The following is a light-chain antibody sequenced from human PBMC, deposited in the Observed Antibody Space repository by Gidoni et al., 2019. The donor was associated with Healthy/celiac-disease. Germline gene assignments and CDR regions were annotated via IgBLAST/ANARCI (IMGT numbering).Light chain of an antibody. CDR1: SSDVGGYNY. J-gene: IGLJ3*02. Sequence: QPALTQPATVAGSHRQSITSSCTGTSSDVGGYNYVSLYQQPPGKAPNLMIYDVSTRPSSVSNRFSCSKSGNTASLTISGLQADDEADYYCSSYTSSSTWVFGAGTKLTVL. CDR3: SSYTSSSTWV. V-gene: IGLV2-14*01. CDR2: DVS.